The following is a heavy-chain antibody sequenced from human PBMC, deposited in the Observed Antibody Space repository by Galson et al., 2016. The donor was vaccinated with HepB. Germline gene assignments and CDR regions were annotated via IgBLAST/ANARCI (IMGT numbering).Heavy chain of an antibody. D-gene: IGHD3-10*01. V-gene: IGHV3-53*01. Sequence: SLRLSCAASGFTLSSFWMHWVRQAPGKGLEWVAIFRSGGDKSYAESVKGRFIISRDNSKNTIYLQMNSLRAEDTAIYYCAGGRVRNYWGQGTLVTVSS. CDR1: GFTLSSFW. J-gene: IGHJ4*02. CDR3: AGGRVRNY. CDR2: FRSGGDK.